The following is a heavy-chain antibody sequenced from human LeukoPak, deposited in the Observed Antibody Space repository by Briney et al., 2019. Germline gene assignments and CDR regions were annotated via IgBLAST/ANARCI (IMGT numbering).Heavy chain of an antibody. CDR3: ASRLWRN. CDR1: GFTFSSYS. CDR2: ITGSSSTI. D-gene: IGHD5-18*01. V-gene: IGHV3-48*04. J-gene: IGHJ4*02. Sequence: GGSLRLSCAASGFTFSSYSMNWVRQAAGKGLEWVSYITGSSSTINYADSVKGRFTISRDNAKNSLYLQMNSLRAEDTAVYYCASRLWRNWGQGTLVTVSS.